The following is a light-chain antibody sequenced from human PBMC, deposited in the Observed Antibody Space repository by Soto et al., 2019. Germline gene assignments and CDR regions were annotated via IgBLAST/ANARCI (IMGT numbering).Light chain of an antibody. CDR3: QQNYSNPRT. CDR1: QSITNC. V-gene: IGKV1-39*01. CDR2: GAS. Sequence: DIQMTQSPSSLSASVGDRVTITCRASQSITNCLIWYQQKAGRAPKFLIYGASILQSGVPSRFSGSGSGTDFTLTINNLQPEDFATYYCQQNYSNPRTFGQGTRLDIK. J-gene: IGKJ5*01.